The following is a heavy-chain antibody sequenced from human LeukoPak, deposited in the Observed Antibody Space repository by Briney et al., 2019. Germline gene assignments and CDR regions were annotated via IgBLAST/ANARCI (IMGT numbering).Heavy chain of an antibody. D-gene: IGHD3-16*02. V-gene: IGHV3-21*01. CDR2: ISGSSSYI. CDR3: ARVPAGVIGMKDAFDI. Sequence: PGGSLRLSCAASGFTFSSYSMNWARQAPGKGLEWVSSISGSSSYIYYADSVKGRLTISRHNAKNSLYLQMNSLRAEDTAVYYCARVPAGVIGMKDAFDIWGQGTMVTVSS. J-gene: IGHJ3*02. CDR1: GFTFSSYS.